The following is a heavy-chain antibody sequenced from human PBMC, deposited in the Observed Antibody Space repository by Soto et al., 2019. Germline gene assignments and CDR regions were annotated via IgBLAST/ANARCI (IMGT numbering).Heavy chain of an antibody. CDR3: ARAITGYVT. Sequence: ASVKVSCKASGITFTTYAIHWVRQAPGQRLEWMGWINSGNGDTRYSQKFQGRVTLTRDTSASTAYMDLSSLRSEDTAIYYCARAITGYVTWGQGTLVTVSS. D-gene: IGHD5-12*01. J-gene: IGHJ5*02. CDR1: GITFTTYA. V-gene: IGHV1-3*01. CDR2: INSGNGDT.